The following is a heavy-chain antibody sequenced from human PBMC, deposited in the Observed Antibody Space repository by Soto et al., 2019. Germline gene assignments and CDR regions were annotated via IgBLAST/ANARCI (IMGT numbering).Heavy chain of an antibody. CDR2: ISRGGSTT. Sequence: FLRISCAASGFTFSSYEMNWVRQSQGKGLEWVSYISRGGSTTYYADSVRGRFTISRDNAKNSLYLQMNSLRAEDTAVYYCARDDSGYPSYFHYWGQGTLVTVSS. CDR3: ARDDSGYPSYFHY. D-gene: IGHD3-16*02. V-gene: IGHV3-48*03. J-gene: IGHJ4*02. CDR1: GFTFSSYE.